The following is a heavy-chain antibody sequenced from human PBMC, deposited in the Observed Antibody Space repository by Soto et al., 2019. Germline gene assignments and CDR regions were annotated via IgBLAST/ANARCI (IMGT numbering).Heavy chain of an antibody. D-gene: IGHD2-21*01. CDR2: ITSSSAYI. CDR1: GFIFRSYS. CDR3: TRDIPRTSFDL. V-gene: IGHV3-21*06. Sequence: GGSLRLSCAASGFIFRSYSMAWVRQAPGKGLEWLSYITSSSAYIYYADSVRGRFTISRDNAQNSVYLHVNNLRAEDTAVYYCTRDIPRTSFDLRGQGTLVTVSS. J-gene: IGHJ4*02.